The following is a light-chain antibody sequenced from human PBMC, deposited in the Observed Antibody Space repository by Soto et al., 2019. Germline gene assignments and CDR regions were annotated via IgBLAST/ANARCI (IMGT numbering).Light chain of an antibody. Sequence: QSVLTQPPSAPGSPGQSVTISCTGTSRDVGGYNYVSCYQQHPGKAPKLMIYEVSKRPSGVPDRFSGSKSGNTASLTVSGLQAEDEANYYCSSYAASNYLGVSVTGSKVTVL. CDR3: SSYAASNYLGV. V-gene: IGLV2-8*01. CDR1: SRDVGGYNY. J-gene: IGLJ1*01. CDR2: EVS.